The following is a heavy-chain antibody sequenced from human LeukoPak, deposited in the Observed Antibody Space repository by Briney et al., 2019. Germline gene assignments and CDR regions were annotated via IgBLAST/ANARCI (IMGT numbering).Heavy chain of an antibody. CDR2: INPNSGDT. Sequence: ASVTVSCTASGYTFTGYHMHWVRQAPGQGLEWMGRINPNSGDTNYAQKFQGRVAMTRDTSISTAFMELTRLRSDDTAVYYCARDYCSSTSCLFDYWGQGTLVTVSS. J-gene: IGHJ4*02. V-gene: IGHV1-2*06. D-gene: IGHD2-2*01. CDR3: ARDYCSSTSCLFDY. CDR1: GYTFTGYH.